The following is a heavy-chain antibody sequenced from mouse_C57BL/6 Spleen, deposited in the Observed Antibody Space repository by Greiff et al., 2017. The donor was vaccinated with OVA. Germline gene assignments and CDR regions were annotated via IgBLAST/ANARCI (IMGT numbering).Heavy chain of an antibody. V-gene: IGHV14-3*01. J-gene: IGHJ3*01. CDR2: IDPANGNT. Sequence: EVKLQESVAELVRPGASVKLSCTASGFDIKNTYMHWVKQRPEQGLEWIGRIDPANGNTKYAPKFQGKATITADTSSNTAYLQLSSLTSEDTAIYYCASPYYYGSSRFAYWGQGTLVTVSA. CDR3: ASPYYYGSSRFAY. D-gene: IGHD1-1*01. CDR1: GFDIKNTY.